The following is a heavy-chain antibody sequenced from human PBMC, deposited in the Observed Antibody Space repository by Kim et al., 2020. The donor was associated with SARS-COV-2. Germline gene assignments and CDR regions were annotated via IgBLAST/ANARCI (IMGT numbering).Heavy chain of an antibody. J-gene: IGHJ6*03. CDR3: ARDFSEGGNPSRYDFWSGYLYYYYYMDV. CDR2: IYTSGST. Sequence: SETLSLTCTVSGGSISSYYWSWIRQPAGKGLEWIGRIYTSGSTNYNPSLKSRVTMSVDTSKNQFSLKLSSVTAADTAVYYCARDFSEGGNPSRYDFWSGYLYYYYYMDVWGKGTTVTVSS. CDR1: GGSISSYY. V-gene: IGHV4-4*07. D-gene: IGHD3-3*01.